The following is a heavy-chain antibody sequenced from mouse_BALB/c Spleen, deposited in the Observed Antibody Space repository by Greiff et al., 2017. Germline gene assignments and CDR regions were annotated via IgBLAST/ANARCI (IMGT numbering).Heavy chain of an antibody. CDR1: GYAFSSYW. V-gene: IGHV1-80*01. J-gene: IGHJ4*01. Sequence: VKLQESGAELVRPGSSVKISCKASGYAFSSYWMNWVKQRPGQGLEWIGQIYPGDGDTNYNGKFKGKATLTADKSSSTAYMQLSSLTSEDSAVYFCARSMDYWGQGTSVTVSS. CDR2: IYPGDGDT. CDR3: ARSMDY.